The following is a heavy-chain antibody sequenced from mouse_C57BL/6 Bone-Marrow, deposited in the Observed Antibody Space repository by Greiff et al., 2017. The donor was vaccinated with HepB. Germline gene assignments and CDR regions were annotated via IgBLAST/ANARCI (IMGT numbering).Heavy chain of an antibody. Sequence: VQLQQSGPELVKPGASVKISCKASGYTFTDYYMNWVKQSHGKSLEWIGDINPNNGGTSYNQKFKGKATLTVDKSSSTAYMELRSLTSEDSAVYYCAHYGSRGYYAMDYWGQGTSVTVSS. CDR1: GYTFTDYY. CDR3: AHYGSRGYYAMDY. D-gene: IGHD1-1*01. V-gene: IGHV1-26*01. CDR2: INPNNGGT. J-gene: IGHJ4*01.